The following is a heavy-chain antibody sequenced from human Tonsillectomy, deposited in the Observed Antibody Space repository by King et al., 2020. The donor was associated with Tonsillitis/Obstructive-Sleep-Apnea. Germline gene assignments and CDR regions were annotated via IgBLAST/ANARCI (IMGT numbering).Heavy chain of an antibody. CDR2: ISGSGGST. Sequence: VQLVESGGGLVQPGGSLRLSCAASGFTFTTYAMSWVRQAPGKGLEWVSAISGSGGSTYYADSVKGRFTISRDNYKNTLYLQMNSLRAEDTAVYYCAKGLRGSDYYYGMDVWGQGTTVTVSS. V-gene: IGHV3-23*04. CDR3: AKGLRGSDYYYGMDV. J-gene: IGHJ6*02. CDR1: GFTFTTYA. D-gene: IGHD5-12*01.